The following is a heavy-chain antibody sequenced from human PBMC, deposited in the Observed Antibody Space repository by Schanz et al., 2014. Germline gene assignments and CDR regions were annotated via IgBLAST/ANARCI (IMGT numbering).Heavy chain of an antibody. J-gene: IGHJ3*02. D-gene: IGHD3-16*01. CDR1: GGTFTSYA. CDR2: IIPIVDIT. Sequence: QVQLVQSGAEVRKPGSSVRVSCKASGGTFTSYAFSWVRQAPGQGLEWMGRIIPIVDITNYAQKFLGRVTITADKSTSTAYMDLSSLTSEDTAVYYCARGGTREHAFDIWGQGTLVTVSS. CDR3: ARGGTREHAFDI. V-gene: IGHV1-69*04.